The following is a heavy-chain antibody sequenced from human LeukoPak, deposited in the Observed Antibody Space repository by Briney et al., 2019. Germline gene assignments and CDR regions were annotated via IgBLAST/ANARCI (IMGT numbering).Heavy chain of an antibody. CDR1: GFTFSSYW. CDR3: ARGVDTAMVTYYYGMDV. D-gene: IGHD5-18*01. CDR2: IKQDGSEK. V-gene: IGHV3-7*03. Sequence: GGSLRLSCAASGFTFSSYWMSWVRQAPGKGLEWVANIKQDGSEKYYVDSVKGRFTISRDNAKNSLYLQMNSLRAEDTVVYYCARGVDTAMVTYYYGMDVWGKGTTVTVSS. J-gene: IGHJ6*04.